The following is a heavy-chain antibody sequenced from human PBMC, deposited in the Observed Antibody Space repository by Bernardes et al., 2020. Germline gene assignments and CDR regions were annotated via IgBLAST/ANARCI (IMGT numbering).Heavy chain of an antibody. Sequence: GGSLRLSCAASGFTFSSYWMHWVRQAPGKGLVWVSRIKNDGTYTDGADSVRGRFTISRDNAKDTPYLQMDSLRDEDTAVYFCVRDRDRMFDYWGQGTVVTVSS. CDR2: IKNDGTYT. CDR3: VRDRDRMFDY. D-gene: IGHD3-10*01. CDR1: GFTFSSYW. J-gene: IGHJ4*02. V-gene: IGHV3-74*01.